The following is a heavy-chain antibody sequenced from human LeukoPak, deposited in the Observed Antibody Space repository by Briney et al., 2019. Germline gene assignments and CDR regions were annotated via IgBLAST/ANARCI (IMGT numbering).Heavy chain of an antibody. J-gene: IGHJ4*02. V-gene: IGHV5-51*01. CDR1: GYSFTSYW. Sequence: GESLKISCKGSGYSFTSYWISWVRQMPGKGLEWMGIIYPGDSYTNYSPSFQGHVTISADKSISTAYLQWSSLKASDTAMYYCARHLRRLLWFGEPRPFDYWGQGTLVTVSS. D-gene: IGHD3-10*01. CDR2: IYPGDSYT. CDR3: ARHLRRLLWFGEPRPFDY.